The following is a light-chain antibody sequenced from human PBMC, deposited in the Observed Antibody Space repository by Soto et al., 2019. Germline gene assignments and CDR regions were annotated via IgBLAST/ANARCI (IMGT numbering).Light chain of an antibody. CDR3: QQYHNWPLT. Sequence: ETVMTQSPATLSVAPGERATLSCRVSQSVSTYLAWYQQKPGQAPRLLVYGPSTRATGIPARFSGSGSGTEFTLTISSLQSEDFAVYSCQQYHNWPLTFGGGTKVEVK. V-gene: IGKV3-15*01. CDR2: GPS. J-gene: IGKJ4*01. CDR1: QSVSTY.